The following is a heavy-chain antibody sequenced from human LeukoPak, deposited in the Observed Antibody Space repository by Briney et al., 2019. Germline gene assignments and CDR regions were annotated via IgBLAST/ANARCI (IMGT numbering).Heavy chain of an antibody. CDR1: GYTFTSYI. V-gene: IGHV1-18*01. CDR2: INAYNGNT. Sequence: ASVKVSCRASGYTFTSYIISWVRQAPGQGLEWMGWINAYNGNTDYAQRVQGRVTMTTDTSTSTAYMELRSLRSDDTAVYYCARDRHIAAAVYYYYMDVWGKGTPVTVSS. CDR3: ARDRHIAAAVYYYYMDV. J-gene: IGHJ6*03. D-gene: IGHD6-13*01.